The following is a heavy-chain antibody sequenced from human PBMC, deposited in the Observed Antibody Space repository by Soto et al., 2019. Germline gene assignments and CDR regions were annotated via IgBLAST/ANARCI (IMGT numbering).Heavy chain of an antibody. J-gene: IGHJ4*02. CDR1: GFTFDDYA. V-gene: IGHV3-9*01. CDR2: ISWNSGSI. D-gene: IGHD5-18*01. CDR3: AKVSRRGYSYGTFDY. Sequence: EVQLVESGGGLVQPGRSLRLSCAASGFTFDDYAMHWVRQAPGKGLEWVSGISWNSGSIGYVDSVKGRFTISRDNAKNSLYLQMNSLRAEDTALYYCAKVSRRGYSYGTFDYWGQGTLVTVSS.